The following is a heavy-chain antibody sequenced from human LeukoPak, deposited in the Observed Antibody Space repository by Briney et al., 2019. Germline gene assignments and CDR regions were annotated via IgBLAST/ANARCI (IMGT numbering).Heavy chain of an antibody. Sequence: GGSLRLSCAASGLTVSSNYMNWVRQAPGTGLEWASVINTGGSVFYADSEKGRFTVSRDDSKNTLYLQMNSLRVEDTAVYYCAKRGTLDHYYFYGMDVWGRGTTVTVSS. D-gene: IGHD1-14*01. CDR1: GLTVSSNY. V-gene: IGHV3-66*01. J-gene: IGHJ6*02. CDR2: INTGGSV. CDR3: AKRGTLDHYYFYGMDV.